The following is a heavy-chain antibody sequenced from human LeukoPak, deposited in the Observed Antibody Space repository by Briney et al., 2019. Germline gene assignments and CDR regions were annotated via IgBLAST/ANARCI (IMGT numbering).Heavy chain of an antibody. CDR1: GYTFSDYY. CDR2: INPNSGGT. V-gene: IGHV1-2*02. J-gene: IGHJ4*01. CDR3: ARGGVRTAASSLGY. Sequence: ASVKVSCTASGYTFSDYYLHWVRQAPGQGLEWMGWINPNSGGTNFAQKIRGKATMTRDTSITTAYMELTRLKSDDTAVDYCARGGVRTAASSLGYWGQGTLVTVSS. D-gene: IGHD6-13*01.